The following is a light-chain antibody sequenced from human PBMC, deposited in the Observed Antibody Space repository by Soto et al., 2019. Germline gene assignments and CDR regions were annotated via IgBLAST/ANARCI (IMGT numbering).Light chain of an antibody. CDR2: GAS. CDR3: QQYNDWPRT. CDR1: QSVGTY. Sequence: EIVMTQSPATLSVSPGERATLSCRASQSVGTYLAWYQQKPGQAPRLLIYGASTRAAGISSRFSGGGSGTEFTLTISRLQSEDFAIYYGQQYNDWPRTFGQGTKVGIK. V-gene: IGKV3-15*01. J-gene: IGKJ1*01.